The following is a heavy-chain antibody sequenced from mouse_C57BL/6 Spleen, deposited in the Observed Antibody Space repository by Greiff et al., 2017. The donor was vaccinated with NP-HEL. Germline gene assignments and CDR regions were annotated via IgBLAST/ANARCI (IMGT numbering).Heavy chain of an antibody. Sequence: DVKLVESGGGLVKPGGSLKLSCAASGFTFSSYAMSWVRQTPEKRLEWVATISDGGSYTYYPDNVKGRFTISRDNAKNNLYLQMSHLKSEDTAMYYCARGGAYYSNFYFDYWGQGTTLTVSS. J-gene: IGHJ2*01. CDR3: ARGGAYYSNFYFDY. CDR2: ISDGGSYT. V-gene: IGHV5-4*03. CDR1: GFTFSSYA. D-gene: IGHD2-5*01.